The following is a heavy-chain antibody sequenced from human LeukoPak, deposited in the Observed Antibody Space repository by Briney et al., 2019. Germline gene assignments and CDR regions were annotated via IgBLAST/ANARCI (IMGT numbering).Heavy chain of an antibody. CDR2: MWYDGSNK. CDR3: ARAERVYGDYYYGMDV. J-gene: IGHJ6*02. V-gene: IGHV3-33*01. CDR1: GFTFSSCG. D-gene: IGHD4-17*01. Sequence: PGRSLRLSCAASGFTFSSCGMHWVRQAPGKGLEWVAVMWYDGSNKYYADSVKGRFTISRDNSKNTLYLQMHSLKTEDTAVYYCARAERVYGDYYYGMDVWGQGTTVTVSS.